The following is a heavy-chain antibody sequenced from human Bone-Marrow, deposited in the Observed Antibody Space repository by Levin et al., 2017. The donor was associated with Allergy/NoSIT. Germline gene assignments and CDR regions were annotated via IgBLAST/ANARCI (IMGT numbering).Heavy chain of an antibody. Sequence: TGGSLRLSCAASGFTFSSYSMNWVRQAPGKGLEWVSSISSSSSYIYYADSVKGRFTISRDNAKNSLYLQMNSLRAEDTAVYYCAREDFWSGYYDSMVYYFDYWGQGTLVTVSS. D-gene: IGHD3-3*01. CDR1: GFTFSSYS. J-gene: IGHJ4*02. CDR3: AREDFWSGYYDSMVYYFDY. CDR2: ISSSSSYI. V-gene: IGHV3-21*01.